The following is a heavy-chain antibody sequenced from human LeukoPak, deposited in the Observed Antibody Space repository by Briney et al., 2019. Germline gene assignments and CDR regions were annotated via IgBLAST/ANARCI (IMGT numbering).Heavy chain of an antibody. CDR3: ARTTVTTLRMSTKYYYYGMDV. CDR1: GFTFSSNY. D-gene: IGHD4-11*01. V-gene: IGHV3-53*01. CDR2: IYSGGST. J-gene: IGHJ6*02. Sequence: GGSLRLSCAASGFTFSSNYMSWVRQAPGKGLEWVSVIYSGGSTYYADSVKGRFTISRDNSKNTLYLQMNSLRAEDTAVYYCARTTVTTLRMSTKYYYYGMDVWGQGTTVTVSS.